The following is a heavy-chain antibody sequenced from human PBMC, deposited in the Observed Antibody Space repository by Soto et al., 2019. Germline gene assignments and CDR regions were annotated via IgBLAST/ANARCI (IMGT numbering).Heavy chain of an antibody. Sequence: QVHLVQSGAEVKTPGASVRVSCKTSGYTFSSFAVSWVRQAPGRGLEWVGWISGDNGNTKYAKRIQDRVTLTTDTLTTTAYMELRSLKSDDTAVYCCARAPVVDINRDSLDMWGQGTMVTVAS. J-gene: IGHJ3*02. D-gene: IGHD2-15*01. V-gene: IGHV1-18*04. CDR3: ARAPVVDINRDSLDM. CDR1: GYTFSSFA. CDR2: ISGDNGNT.